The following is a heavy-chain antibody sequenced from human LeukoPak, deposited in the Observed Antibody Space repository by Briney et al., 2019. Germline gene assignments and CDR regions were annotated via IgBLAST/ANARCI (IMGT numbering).Heavy chain of an antibody. D-gene: IGHD3-22*01. V-gene: IGHV1-69*05. CDR2: IIPIFGTA. CDR3: AIRYYYDSSGYSGGAFDI. J-gene: IGHJ3*02. Sequence: ASVKVSCKASGGTFSSYAISWVRQAPGQGLEWMGGIIPIFGTANYAQKFQGRVTITTDESTSTAYMELSSLRSEDTAVYYCAIRYYYDSSGYSGGAFDIWGQGTMVTVSS. CDR1: GGTFSSYA.